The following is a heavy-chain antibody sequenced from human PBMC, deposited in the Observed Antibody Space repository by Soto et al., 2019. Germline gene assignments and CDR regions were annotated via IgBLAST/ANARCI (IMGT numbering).Heavy chain of an antibody. CDR1: GGSISSYY. V-gene: IGHV4-59*01. J-gene: IGHJ6*03. D-gene: IGHD2-2*01. Sequence: SETLSLTCTVSGGSISSYYWSWIRQPPGKGLEWIGYIYYSGSTNYNPSLKSRVTISVDTSKNQFSLKLSSVTGADTAVYYCARGNRDIVVVPAASAYDPQEKSGSFPYYYYMDVWGKGTTVTVSS. CDR3: ARGNRDIVVVPAASAYDPQEKSGSFPYYYYMDV. CDR2: IYYSGST.